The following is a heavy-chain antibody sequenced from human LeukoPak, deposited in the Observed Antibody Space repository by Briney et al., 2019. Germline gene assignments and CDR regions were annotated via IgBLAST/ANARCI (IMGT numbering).Heavy chain of an antibody. Sequence: PSETLSLTCTVSGGSISSYYWSWIRQPAGKGLEWIGRIYTSGSTNYNPSLKSRVTMSVDTSKNQFSLKLSSVTAADTAVYYCARSGHGSGSYYYNYYYYYMDVWAKGPRSPSP. D-gene: IGHD3-10*01. CDR2: IYTSGST. CDR3: ARSGHGSGSYYYNYYYYYMDV. CDR1: GGSISSYY. V-gene: IGHV4-4*07. J-gene: IGHJ6*03.